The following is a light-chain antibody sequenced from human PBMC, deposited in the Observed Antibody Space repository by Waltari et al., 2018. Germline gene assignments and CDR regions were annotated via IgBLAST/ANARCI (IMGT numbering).Light chain of an antibody. Sequence: TVVTKEPSFSVSPGGTVTLTCGLSPGRFTTLVYPRGYQQTPGQAPRTLIYTATTRSSGVPDRFSGSILGNKAALTITGAQADDESDYYCVLYMGSGIWVFGGGTKLTVL. V-gene: IGLV8-61*01. CDR2: TAT. J-gene: IGLJ3*02. CDR1: PGRFTTLVY. CDR3: VLYMGSGIWV.